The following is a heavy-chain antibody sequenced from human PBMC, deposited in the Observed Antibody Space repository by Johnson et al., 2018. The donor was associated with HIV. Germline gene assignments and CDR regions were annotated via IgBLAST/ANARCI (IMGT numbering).Heavy chain of an antibody. J-gene: IGHJ3*02. CDR2: ISYDGSNK. CDR1: GFTFSSYA. Sequence: QVQLVESGGGVVQPGRSLRLSCTASGFTFSSYAMHWVRQAPGKGLEWVALISYDGSNKYYADSVKGRFTVSRDNSKNTLYLQMNSLRAEDTAVYYCAKCIWGSSLIDAFDIWGQGTMVTVSS. CDR3: AKCIWGSSLIDAFDI. D-gene: IGHD6-13*01. V-gene: IGHV3-30-3*02.